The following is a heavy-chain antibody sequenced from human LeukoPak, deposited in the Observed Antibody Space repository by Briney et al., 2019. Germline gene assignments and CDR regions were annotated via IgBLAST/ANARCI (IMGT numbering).Heavy chain of an antibody. D-gene: IGHD1-26*01. CDR2: MNPNSGNA. CDR1: GYTFTSYY. J-gene: IGHJ5*02. Sequence: ASVKVSCKASGYTFTSYYMHWVRQAPGQGLEWMGWMNPNSGNAGYAQKFRGRVTMTIDTSTSTAYMELRSLRSDDTAVYYCARELSPATTNWFDPWGQGTLVTVSS. CDR3: ARELSPATTNWFDP. V-gene: IGHV1-8*02.